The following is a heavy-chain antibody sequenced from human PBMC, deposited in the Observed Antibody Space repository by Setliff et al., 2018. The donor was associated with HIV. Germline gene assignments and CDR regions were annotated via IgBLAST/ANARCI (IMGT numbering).Heavy chain of an antibody. D-gene: IGHD4-17*01. V-gene: IGHV4-39*07. CDR3: AREGDYADFEY. CDR2: IYYTGNT. J-gene: IGHJ4*02. CDR1: GGSISGSSYY. Sequence: SETLSLTCTVSGGSISGSSYYWVWIRQPPGKGLEWIGSIYYTGNTVYNPSLKSRVTISVDTSKNQFSLKVRSVTATDTAVYYCAREGDYADFEYWGQGTLVTVSS.